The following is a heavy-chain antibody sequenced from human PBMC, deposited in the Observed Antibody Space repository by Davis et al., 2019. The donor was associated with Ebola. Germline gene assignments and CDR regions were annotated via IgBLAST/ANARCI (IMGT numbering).Heavy chain of an antibody. D-gene: IGHD4-17*01. J-gene: IGHJ4*02. V-gene: IGHV4-59*08. Sequence: MPSETLSLTCTASGGSISSYYWSWIRQPPGKGLEWIGYIYYSGSTNYNPSLKSRVTISVDTSKNQFSLKLSSVTAADTAVYYCARTTGDYSFDYWGQGTLVTVSS. CDR3: ARTTGDYSFDY. CDR1: GGSISSYY. CDR2: IYYSGST.